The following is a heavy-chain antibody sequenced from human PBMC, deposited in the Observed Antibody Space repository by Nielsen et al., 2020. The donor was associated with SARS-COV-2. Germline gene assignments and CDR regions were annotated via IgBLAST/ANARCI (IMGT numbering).Heavy chain of an antibody. CDR3: ARDSESIVVVITTDMYFQH. D-gene: IGHD3-22*01. V-gene: IGHV1-18*01. CDR1: GGTFSSYA. J-gene: IGHJ1*01. CDR2: ISAYNGNT. Sequence: ASVKVSCKASGGTFSSYAISWVRQAPGQGLEWMGWISAYNGNTNYAQKLQGRVTMTTDTSTSTAYMELRSLRSDDTAVYYCARDSESIVVVITTDMYFQHWGQGTLVTVSS.